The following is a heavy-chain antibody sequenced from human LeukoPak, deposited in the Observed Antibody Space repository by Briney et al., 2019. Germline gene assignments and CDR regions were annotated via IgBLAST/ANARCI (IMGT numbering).Heavy chain of an antibody. Sequence: SETLSLTCTVSGGSISSYYWSWIRQPPGKGLEWIGYIYYGGTTNYNPSLKSRVTISVDTSKNQFSLKLSSVTAADTAVYYCARHGLWRTHFDYWGQGTLVTVSS. V-gene: IGHV4-59*08. J-gene: IGHJ4*02. CDR1: GGSISSYY. CDR2: IYYGGTT. D-gene: IGHD5-18*01. CDR3: ARHGLWRTHFDY.